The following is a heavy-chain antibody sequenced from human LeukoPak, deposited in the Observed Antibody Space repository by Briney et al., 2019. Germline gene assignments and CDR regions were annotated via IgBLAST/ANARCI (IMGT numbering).Heavy chain of an antibody. D-gene: IGHD2-2*01. Sequence: SETLSLTCTASGGSISSYYWSWIRQPPGKGLEWIGYIYTSGSTNYNPSLKSRVTISVDTSKNQFSLKLSSVTAADTAVYYCARRSYCSSTSCDGWFDPWGQGTLVTVSS. V-gene: IGHV4-4*09. J-gene: IGHJ5*02. CDR2: IYTSGST. CDR1: GGSISSYY. CDR3: ARRSYCSSTSCDGWFDP.